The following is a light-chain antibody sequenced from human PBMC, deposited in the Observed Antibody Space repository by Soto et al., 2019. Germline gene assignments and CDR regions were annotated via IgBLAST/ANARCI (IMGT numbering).Light chain of an antibody. CDR2: GAS. V-gene: IGKV3-20*01. CDR3: QHYGSSTRT. J-gene: IGKJ1*01. Sequence: EIVLTQSPGTLSLSPGERATLSCRASQSVSATYLAWYQQRPGQAPRLLIYGASSRATGIPDRFSGSGSATDFTLAITRLEPEDFAVYYCQHYGSSTRTFGQGTRVEIK. CDR1: QSVSATY.